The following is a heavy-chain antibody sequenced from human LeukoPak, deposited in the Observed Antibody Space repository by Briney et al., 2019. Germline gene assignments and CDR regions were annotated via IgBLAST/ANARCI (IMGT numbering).Heavy chain of an antibody. J-gene: IGHJ6*03. Sequence: GSLRLSCAASGFTFSSYSMNWVRQAPGKGLEWVSSISSSSSYIYYADSVKGRFTISRDNAKNSLYLQMDSLRAEDTAVYYCAGYSSSWYAFYYYYYMDVWGKGTTVTVSS. D-gene: IGHD6-13*01. V-gene: IGHV3-21*01. CDR3: AGYSSSWYAFYYYYYMDV. CDR1: GFTFSSYS. CDR2: ISSSSSYI.